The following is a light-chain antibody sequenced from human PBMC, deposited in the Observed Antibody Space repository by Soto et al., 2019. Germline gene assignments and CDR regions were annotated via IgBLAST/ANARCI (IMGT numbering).Light chain of an antibody. CDR3: QSYVISLTLYV. CDR1: SSNIGANYA. CDR2: RDN. J-gene: IGLJ1*01. V-gene: IGLV1-40*01. Sequence: QSVLTQPPSVSGAPGQRVTISCNGNSSNIGANYAVHWYQHFPGTAPKLLIYRDNKRPSGVPDRFSGSKSGTSASLAIAGLQADDEADYYCQSYVISLTLYVFGTGTKLTVL.